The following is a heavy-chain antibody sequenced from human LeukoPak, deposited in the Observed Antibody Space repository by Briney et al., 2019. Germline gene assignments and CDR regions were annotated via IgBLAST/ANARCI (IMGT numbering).Heavy chain of an antibody. V-gene: IGHV4-34*01. CDR1: GGSFNNDY. J-gene: IGHJ3*02. Sequence: SETLSLTCTVYGGSFNNDYWSWIRQPPGKGLEWTGEINQGGSTNYNPSLKSRVTISVDTSKNQFSLKLTSVAAADTSVYYCARLAYDSRGYYYGERAFDIWGQGTMVTVSS. CDR2: INQGGST. D-gene: IGHD3-22*01. CDR3: ARLAYDSRGYYYGERAFDI.